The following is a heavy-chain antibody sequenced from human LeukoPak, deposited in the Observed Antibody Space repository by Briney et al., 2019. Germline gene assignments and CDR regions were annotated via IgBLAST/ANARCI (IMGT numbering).Heavy chain of an antibody. CDR3: ARGATNDY. D-gene: IGHD1-26*01. CDR2: INSNSGGT. Sequence: ASVKVSCTASGSTFTGYSVHWVRQAPGQGLEWMGWINSNSGGTNYAQKFQGRVTMTRDTSISTAYMELSSLRSDDTAVYCCARGATNDYWGQGTLVTVSS. CDR1: GSTFTGYS. V-gene: IGHV1-2*02. J-gene: IGHJ4*02.